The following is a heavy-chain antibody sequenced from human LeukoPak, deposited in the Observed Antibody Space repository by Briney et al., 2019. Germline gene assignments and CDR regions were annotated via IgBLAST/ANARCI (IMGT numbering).Heavy chain of an antibody. CDR3: TTVNPAGHYDY. Sequence: GGSLRLSCAASGFTFSSAWMSWVRQAPGKGLEWVGRIRDKTGGGTTDCAAPVKGRFTISRDDSKNMLYLQMSSLKTEDTAVYYCTTVNPAGHYDYWGQGTLVTVSS. CDR2: IRDKTGGGTT. J-gene: IGHJ4*02. V-gene: IGHV3-15*01. CDR1: GFTFSSAW. D-gene: IGHD6-13*01.